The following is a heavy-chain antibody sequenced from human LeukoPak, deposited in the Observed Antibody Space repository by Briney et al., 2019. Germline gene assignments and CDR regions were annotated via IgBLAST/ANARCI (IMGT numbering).Heavy chain of an antibody. CDR2: TYYRSKGYN. J-gene: IGHJ3*02. V-gene: IGHV6-1*01. Sequence: SQTLSLTCAISGDSVSSNSATWSWIRQSPSRGLEWLGRTYYRSKGYNDYAVSVKSRITINPDTSKNQFSLQLNSVTPEDTAVYYCARKLWAFDIWGQGTMVTVSS. CDR1: GDSVSSNSAT. CDR3: ARKLWAFDI. D-gene: IGHD2-15*01.